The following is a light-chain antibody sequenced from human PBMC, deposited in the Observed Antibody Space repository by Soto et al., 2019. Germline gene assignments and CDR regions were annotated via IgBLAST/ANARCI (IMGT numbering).Light chain of an antibody. CDR3: AAWDDRRDVYV. V-gene: IGLV1-44*01. Sequence: QPVLTQPPSASGTPGQIVASSCSGSSSNIGSNTVTWYQQLPGTAHKLLIYRTSQRSSGVPGRFSGSKPGASASLSISGLQSEDEDDYYCAAWDDRRDVYVFGTGTKLTVL. CDR1: SSNIGSNT. CDR2: RTS. J-gene: IGLJ1*01.